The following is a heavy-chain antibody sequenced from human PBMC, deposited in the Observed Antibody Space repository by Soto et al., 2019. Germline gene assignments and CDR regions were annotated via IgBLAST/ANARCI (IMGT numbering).Heavy chain of an antibody. V-gene: IGHV1-18*01. Sequence: GASVKVSCKASGYTFNSYGISWVRQAPGQGLEWMGWISPYNGNTNSAQKFQGRVTMTTDTSTSTAYMELRSLRSDDTAVYYCARDDRTAGHGSYAYFDYWGQGTLVTVSS. D-gene: IGHD6-25*01. J-gene: IGHJ4*02. CDR2: ISPYNGNT. CDR1: GYTFNSYG. CDR3: ARDDRTAGHGSYAYFDY.